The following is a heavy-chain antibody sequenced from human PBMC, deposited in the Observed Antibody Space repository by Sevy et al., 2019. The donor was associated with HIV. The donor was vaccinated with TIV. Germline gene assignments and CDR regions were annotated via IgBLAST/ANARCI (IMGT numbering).Heavy chain of an antibody. D-gene: IGHD2-15*01. CDR3: TSSMDPWWLNFDY. CDR2: IRSKANSYAT. J-gene: IGHJ4*02. V-gene: IGHV3-73*01. CDR1: GFTFSGSA. Sequence: GGSLRLSYAASGFTFSGSAMHWVRQASGKGLEWVGRIRSKANSYATAYAASVKGRFTISRDDSKNTAYLQMNSLKTEDTAVYYCTSSMDPWWLNFDYWGQGTLVTVSS.